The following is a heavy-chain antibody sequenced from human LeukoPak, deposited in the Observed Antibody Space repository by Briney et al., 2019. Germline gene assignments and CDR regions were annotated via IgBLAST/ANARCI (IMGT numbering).Heavy chain of an antibody. CDR3: AELGITMIGCV. CDR2: ISSSGSTI. Sequence: GGSLRLSCAASGFTFSSYEMNWVRQARGEGLEWVSYISSSGSTIYYADSVKGRFTISRDNAKNSLYLQMNSLRAEDTAVYYCAELGITMIGCVWGKGTTVTISS. D-gene: IGHD3-10*02. J-gene: IGHJ6*04. V-gene: IGHV3-48*03. CDR1: GFTFSSYE.